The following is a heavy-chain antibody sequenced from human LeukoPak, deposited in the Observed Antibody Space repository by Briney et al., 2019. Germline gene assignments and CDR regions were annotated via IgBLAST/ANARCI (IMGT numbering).Heavy chain of an antibody. D-gene: IGHD6-19*01. CDR3: AREAPESETIPMAGTNYFDY. J-gene: IGHJ4*02. CDR2: IIPIIRIT. CDR1: GGTFTNYT. Sequence: SVKVSCKASGGTFTNYTINWVRQVPGQGLEWMGRIIPIIRITTYARKLHDRVTIAADKSTRTAYIAVSSLTSEDTAVYYCAREAPESETIPMAGTNYFDYWGQGALVTVSS. V-gene: IGHV1-69*02.